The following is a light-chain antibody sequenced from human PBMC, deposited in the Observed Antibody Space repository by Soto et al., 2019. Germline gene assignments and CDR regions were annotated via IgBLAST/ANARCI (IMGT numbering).Light chain of an antibody. J-gene: IGKJ1*01. V-gene: IGKV3-20*01. CDR1: RTVSSTY. CDR3: QQYGNSPWT. Sequence: EIVLTQSPGTLSLSPGERATLSCRASRTVSSTYLAWYQQKPGRAPRLLIYDASSRATGIPDRFSGSGSGTDFTLPISRLEPEDFAVYYCQQYGNSPWTFGQGTKVEIK. CDR2: DAS.